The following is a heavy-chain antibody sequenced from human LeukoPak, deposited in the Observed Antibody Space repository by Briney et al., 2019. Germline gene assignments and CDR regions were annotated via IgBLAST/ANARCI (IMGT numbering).Heavy chain of an antibody. J-gene: IGHJ4*02. D-gene: IGHD3-9*01. CDR3: ARVAYYDILTGYRSGRRFDY. CDR1: GGSFSGYY. V-gene: IGHV4-34*01. CDR2: INHSGST. Sequence: SETLSLTCAVYGGSFSGYYWSWIRQPPGKGLEWIGEINHSGSTNYNPSLKSRVTISVDTSKNQFSLKLSSVTAADTAVYYCARVAYYDILTGYRSGRRFDYWGQGTLVTASS.